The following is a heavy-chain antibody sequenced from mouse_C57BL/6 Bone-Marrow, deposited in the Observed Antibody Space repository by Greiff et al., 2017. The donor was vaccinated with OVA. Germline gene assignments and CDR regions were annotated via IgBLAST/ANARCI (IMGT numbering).Heavy chain of an antibody. CDR2: ISNGGVGT. CDR1: GSPFGAFS. CDR3: ARPHYYGSSYGAWFAY. V-gene: IGHV5-12*01. Sequence: DVHLVESGGGLFQPGGSLKLSCAASGSPFGAFSMFWFRQTPERRLGWFPYISNGGVGTYYPDTVKGRFTISRDNAKNTLYLQMSRLKSEDTAMYYCARPHYYGSSYGAWFAYWGQGTLVTVSA. D-gene: IGHD1-1*01. J-gene: IGHJ3*01.